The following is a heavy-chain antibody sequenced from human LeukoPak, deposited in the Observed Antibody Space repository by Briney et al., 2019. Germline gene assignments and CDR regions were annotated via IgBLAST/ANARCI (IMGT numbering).Heavy chain of an antibody. Sequence: PGGSLRLSCAASGFTFSSYSMNWVRQAPGKGLEWVSYISSSGSTIYYADSVKGRFTISRDNAKNSLYLQMNSLRAEDTAVYYCARAGVVVVAATTYWGQGTLVTVSS. J-gene: IGHJ4*02. V-gene: IGHV3-48*04. CDR2: ISSSGSTI. CDR1: GFTFSSYS. D-gene: IGHD2-15*01. CDR3: ARAGVVVVAATTY.